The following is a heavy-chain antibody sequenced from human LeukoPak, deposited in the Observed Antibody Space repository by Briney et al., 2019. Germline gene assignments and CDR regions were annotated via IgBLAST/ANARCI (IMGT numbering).Heavy chain of an antibody. CDR3: ARVMTVTYQWFGTSPFDY. CDR1: GGSISSSSYY. Sequence: SETLSLTCTVSGGSISSSSYYWGWIRQPPGKGLEWIGSIYYSGSTYYNPSLKSRVTIAVDTSKNQFSLTLSSVTAADTAVYYCARVMTVTYQWFGTSPFDYWGQGTLVTVSS. D-gene: IGHD3-10*01. CDR2: IYYSGST. J-gene: IGHJ4*02. V-gene: IGHV4-39*07.